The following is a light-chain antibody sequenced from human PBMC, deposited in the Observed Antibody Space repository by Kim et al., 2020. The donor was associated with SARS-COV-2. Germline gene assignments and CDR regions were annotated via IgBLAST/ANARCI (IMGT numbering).Light chain of an antibody. CDR3: QQRGGWPLT. Sequence: LSPGERAPLSCRASQNVRNYIAWYHQTPGRAPRLLMYDASNRATGIPARFSGSGSGTDFTLTISSLEPEDFGVYYCQQRGGWPLTFGGGTKVEIK. CDR2: DAS. CDR1: QNVRNY. J-gene: IGKJ4*01. V-gene: IGKV3-11*01.